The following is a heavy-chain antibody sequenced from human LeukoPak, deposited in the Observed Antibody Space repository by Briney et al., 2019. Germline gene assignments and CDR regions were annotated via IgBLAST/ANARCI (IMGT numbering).Heavy chain of an antibody. Sequence: PGGSLRLSCAASGFTFSSYGMHWVRQAPGKGLEWVAFIRSDGSNKYYADSVKGRFTISRDNSKNTLYLQMNSLRAEDTAVYYCAKGGEFDYYYGNLEGNWFDPWGQGTLVTVSS. D-gene: IGHD3-10*01. CDR1: GFTFSSYG. V-gene: IGHV3-30*02. J-gene: IGHJ5*02. CDR3: AKGGEFDYYYGNLEGNWFDP. CDR2: IRSDGSNK.